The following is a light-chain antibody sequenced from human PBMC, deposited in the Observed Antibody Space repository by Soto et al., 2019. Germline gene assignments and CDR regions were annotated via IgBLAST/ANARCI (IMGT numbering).Light chain of an antibody. CDR2: GVG. V-gene: IGLV2-14*01. CDR3: SSYAHGSIYI. CDR1: SSDVGAYNY. Sequence: QSALTPPASVSGSPGQSITLSCTGSSSDVGAYNYVSWYLQQPGKAPTRLIYGVGNRPSGVSGRFSGSKXGDTASLTISGLQAEDEADYYCSSYAHGSIYIFGTGTNVTVL. J-gene: IGLJ1*01.